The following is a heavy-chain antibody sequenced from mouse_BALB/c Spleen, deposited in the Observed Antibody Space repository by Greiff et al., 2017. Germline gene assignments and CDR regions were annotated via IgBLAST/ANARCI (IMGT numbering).Heavy chain of an antibody. D-gene: IGHD2-1*01. Sequence: EVHLVESGGGLVQPVGSRKLSCAASGFTFSSFGMHWVRQAPEKGLEWVAYISSGSSTIYYADTVKGRFTISRDNPKNTLFLQMTSLRSEDTAMYYCARGGNYVDYYAMDYWGQGTSVTVSS. J-gene: IGHJ4*01. CDR1: GFTFSSFG. V-gene: IGHV5-17*02. CDR3: ARGGNYVDYYAMDY. CDR2: ISSGSSTI.